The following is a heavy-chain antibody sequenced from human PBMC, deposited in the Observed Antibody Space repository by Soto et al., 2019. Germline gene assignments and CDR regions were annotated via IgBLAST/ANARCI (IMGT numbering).Heavy chain of an antibody. CDR2: ISGIGGST. V-gene: IGHV3-23*01. D-gene: IGHD2-21*02. CDR3: AKDGSWGDHYYFDN. J-gene: IGHJ4*02. CDR1: GFMLSCYA. Sequence: PGGSLRLSCAVSGFMLSCYAMTWVRQAPGKGLEWVASISGIGGSTYYSDSVRGRFTISRDNSKKMLYLEMNSLKGDDTAVYYCAKDGSWGDHYYFDNWGQGTLVTVSS.